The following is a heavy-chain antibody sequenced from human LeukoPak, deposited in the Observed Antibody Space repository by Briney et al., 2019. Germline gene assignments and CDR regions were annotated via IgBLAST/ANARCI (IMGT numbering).Heavy chain of an antibody. CDR1: GFTFSTFG. CDR2: IRYDGADK. V-gene: IGHV3-30*02. D-gene: IGHD3-9*01. J-gene: IGHJ4*02. Sequence: GGSLRLSCAASGFTFSTFGMHWVRQAPGKGLEWVAFIRYDGADKFYADSVKGRFTISRDNSKNTAYLQMNSLRAEDTAVYYCAKTTYYDILTGYQRTFYFDYWGQGTLVTVSP. CDR3: AKTTYYDILTGYQRTFYFDY.